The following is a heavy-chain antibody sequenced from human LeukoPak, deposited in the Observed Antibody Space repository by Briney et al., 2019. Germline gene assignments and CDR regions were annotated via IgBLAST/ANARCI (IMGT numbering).Heavy chain of an antibody. V-gene: IGHV4-61*02. CDR2: IYTSGGT. J-gene: IGHJ6*04. CDR3: ARDPYPHSTNSMDV. D-gene: IGHD6-13*01. CDR1: GASISSATHH. Sequence: SETLSLTCTVSGASISSATHHWSWIRQPAGKGLEWIGRIYTSGGTTYNPSLKSRVTISKDTSKNQFSLNLTSATAADTAVYYCARDPYPHSTNSMDVWGKGTTVTVSS.